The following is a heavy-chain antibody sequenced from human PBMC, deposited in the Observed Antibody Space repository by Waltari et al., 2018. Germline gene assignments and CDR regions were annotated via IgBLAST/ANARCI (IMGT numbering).Heavy chain of an antibody. CDR3: ARGYIVTTSGNWFDP. CDR1: GYTFTDYY. V-gene: IGHV1-2*02. Sequence: QVQLVQSGAEVKKPGASVKVSCKASGYTFTDYYMHWVRQAPGQGLEGMGWMHPNSGVTKDAQVFQGRVTLTRDTSISTAYMELTSLRSDDTAVYYCARGYIVTTSGNWFDPWGQGTLVTVSS. J-gene: IGHJ5*02. D-gene: IGHD1-1*01. CDR2: MHPNSGVT.